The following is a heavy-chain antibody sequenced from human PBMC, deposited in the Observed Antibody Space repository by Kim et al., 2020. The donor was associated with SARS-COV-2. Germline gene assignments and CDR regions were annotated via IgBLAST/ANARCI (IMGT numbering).Heavy chain of an antibody. CDR2: INHSGST. V-gene: IGHV4-34*01. Sequence: SETLSLTCAVYGGSFSGYYWSWIRQPPGKGLEWIGEINHSGSTNYNPSLKSRVTISVDTSKNQFSLKLSSVTAADTAVYYCARVLRSGLSCDYWGQGTLVTVSS. D-gene: IGHD3-10*02. CDR1: GGSFSGYY. J-gene: IGHJ4*02. CDR3: ARVLRSGLSCDY.